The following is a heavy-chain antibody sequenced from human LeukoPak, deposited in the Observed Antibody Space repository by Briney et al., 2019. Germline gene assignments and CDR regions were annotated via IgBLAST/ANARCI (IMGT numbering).Heavy chain of an antibody. CDR3: ASYSVSSGWDLITFDY. CDR2: ITPIFGTA. V-gene: IGHV1-69*13. J-gene: IGHJ4*02. D-gene: IGHD6-19*01. CDR1: GGTFSSYD. Sequence: ASVKVSCKASGGTFSSYDISWVRQAPGQGLEWMGGITPIFGTAKYAQKFQGRVTITADESTSTAYTELSSLRSEDTAVYYCASYSVSSGWDLITFDYWGQGTLVTVSS.